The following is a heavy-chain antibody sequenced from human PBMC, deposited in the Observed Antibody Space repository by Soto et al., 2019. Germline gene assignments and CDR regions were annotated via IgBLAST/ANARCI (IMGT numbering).Heavy chain of an antibody. CDR3: ARAGWYYGMDV. V-gene: IGHV3-7*05. Sequence: GGSIRVSCGAAGFKFGGYGGSWVRQAPGKGLEWVANIKQDGSEKYYVDSVKGRFTISRDNAKNSLYLQMNSLRAEDTAVYYCARAGWYYGMDVWGQGTTVTVSS. CDR2: IKQDGSEK. D-gene: IGHD6-19*01. CDR1: GFKFGGYG. J-gene: IGHJ6*02.